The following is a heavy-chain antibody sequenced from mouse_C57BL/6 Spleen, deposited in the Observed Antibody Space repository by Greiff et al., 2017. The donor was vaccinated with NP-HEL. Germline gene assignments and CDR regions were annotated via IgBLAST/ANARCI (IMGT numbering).Heavy chain of an antibody. J-gene: IGHJ2*01. CDR1: GYTFTSYW. V-gene: IGHV1-5*01. D-gene: IGHD1-1*01. Sequence: EVQLVESGTVLARPGASVKMSCKTSGYTFTSYWMHWVKQRPGQGLEWIGAIYPGNSDTSYNQKFKGKAKLTAVTSASTAYMELSSLTNEDSAVYYCTRWFTTVVEGFDYWGQGTTLTVSS. CDR2: IYPGNSDT. CDR3: TRWFTTVVEGFDY.